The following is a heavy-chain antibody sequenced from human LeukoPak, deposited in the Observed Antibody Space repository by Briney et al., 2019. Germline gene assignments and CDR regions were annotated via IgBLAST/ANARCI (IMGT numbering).Heavy chain of an antibody. CDR3: ARDSYGSGSYLDWFDP. J-gene: IGHJ5*02. V-gene: IGHV4-38-2*02. CDR1: GYSISSGYY. D-gene: IGHD3-10*01. CDR2: IFHSGST. Sequence: PSETLSLTCTVSGYSISSGYYWGWIRQPPGKGLEWIGSIFHSGSTYYSPSLKGRVTISVDTSKNQFSLKLSSVTAADTAVYYCARDSYGSGSYLDWFDPWGQGTLVTVSS.